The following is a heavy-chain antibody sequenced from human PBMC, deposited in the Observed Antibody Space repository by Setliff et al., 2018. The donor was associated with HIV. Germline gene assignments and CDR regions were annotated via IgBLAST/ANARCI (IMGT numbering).Heavy chain of an antibody. J-gene: IGHJ3*02. CDR2: MNPNSGNT. D-gene: IGHD2-15*01. Sequence: GASVKVSCKASGYTFTTYDINWVRQAAGQGLEWMGWMNPNSGNTGYAQRFQGRLTMTRNTSISTAYMELNSLMSEDTAVYSCAIRREVVVATTRRGLDIWGQGTMVTVSS. V-gene: IGHV1-8*02. CDR3: AIRREVVVATTRRGLDI. CDR1: GYTFTTYD.